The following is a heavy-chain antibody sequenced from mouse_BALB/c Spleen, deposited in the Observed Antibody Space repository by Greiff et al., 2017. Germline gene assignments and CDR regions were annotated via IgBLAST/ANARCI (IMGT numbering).Heavy chain of an antibody. D-gene: IGHD2-10*02. Sequence: EVKLMESGGGLVQPGGSRKLSCAASGFTFSSFGMHWVRQAPEKGLEWVAYISSGSSTIYYADTVKGRFTISRGNPKNTLFLQMTSLRSEDTAMYYCARWYGKAYAMDYWGQGTSVTVSS. CDR2: ISSGSSTI. V-gene: IGHV5-17*02. CDR1: GFTFSSFG. J-gene: IGHJ4*01. CDR3: ARWYGKAYAMDY.